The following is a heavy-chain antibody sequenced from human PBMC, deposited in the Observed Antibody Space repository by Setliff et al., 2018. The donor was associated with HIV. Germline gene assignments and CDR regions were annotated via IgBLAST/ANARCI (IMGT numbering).Heavy chain of an antibody. CDR3: ANRGRAPGTADLEAF. CDR1: GYAFDNYW. V-gene: IGHV5-51*01. D-gene: IGHD2-21*02. CDR2: IYPGDSVT. J-gene: IGHJ4*02. Sequence: PGESLKISCRASGYAFDNYWIGWVRQMPGKGLEWMGVIYPGDSVTRYGPSFQGQVTISADSSISTAYLQWSSLRASDTAVYYCANRGRAPGTADLEAFWGQGTLVTVSS.